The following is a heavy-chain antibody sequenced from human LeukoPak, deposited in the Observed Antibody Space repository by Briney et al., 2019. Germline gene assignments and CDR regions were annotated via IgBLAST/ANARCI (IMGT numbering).Heavy chain of an antibody. CDR1: GFTFSSYA. J-gene: IGHJ6*02. D-gene: IGHD3-22*01. CDR2: ISYDGSNK. V-gene: IGHV3-30*03. CDR3: ATHYYDRMYDYYYYGMDV. Sequence: GGSLRLSCAASGFTFSSYAMSWVRQAPGKGLEWVAVISYDGSNKYYADSVKGRFTISRDNSKNTLYLQMNSLRAEDTAVYYCATHYYDRMYDYYYYGMDVWGQGTTVTVSS.